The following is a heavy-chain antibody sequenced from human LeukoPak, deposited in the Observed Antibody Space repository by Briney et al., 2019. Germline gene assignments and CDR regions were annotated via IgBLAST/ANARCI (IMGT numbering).Heavy chain of an antibody. CDR2: ISTRGST. Sequence: SETLSLTCTVSGGSISSGPYYWNWIRQPAGKGLEWIGRISTRGSTNYNTSLKSRLTLSIDTSNNQFSLSLNSVTAADTAIYYCARDLLRGESGSWFEGFDIWGQGTKVSVSS. D-gene: IGHD6-13*01. CDR1: GGSISSGPYY. V-gene: IGHV4-61*02. J-gene: IGHJ3*02. CDR3: ARDLLRGESGSWFEGFDI.